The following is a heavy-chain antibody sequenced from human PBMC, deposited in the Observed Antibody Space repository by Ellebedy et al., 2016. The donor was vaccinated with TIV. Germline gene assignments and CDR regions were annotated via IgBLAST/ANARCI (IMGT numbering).Heavy chain of an antibody. CDR2: IDPRYGTT. J-gene: IGHJ6*02. D-gene: IGHD6-6*01. Sequence: AASVKVSCKASGYSFSRYDISWVRQAPGQGLEWMGVIDPRYGTTSYAQKFQGRVTMTSDTSTSTVYMELSSLRSDDTAVYYCAREDLLSSSSSDHYGVDVWGQGTTVTVSS. V-gene: IGHV1-46*01. CDR1: GYSFSRYD. CDR3: AREDLLSSSSSDHYGVDV.